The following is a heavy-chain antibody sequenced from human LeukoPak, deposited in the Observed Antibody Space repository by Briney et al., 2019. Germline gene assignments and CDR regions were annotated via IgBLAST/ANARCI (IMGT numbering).Heavy chain of an antibody. D-gene: IGHD1/OR15-1a*01. CDR3: AKEGTASKPSDLDY. Sequence: PGGSLRLSCAASGFTFSDYGIHWVRQAPGKGLEWVAFIRFDGGSKYYTDSVKGRFTISRDNSKNTLYLQMNCLRAEDTAVYYCAKEGTASKPSDLDYWGQGTLVTVSS. CDR1: GFTFSDYG. J-gene: IGHJ4*02. CDR2: IRFDGGSK. V-gene: IGHV3-30*02.